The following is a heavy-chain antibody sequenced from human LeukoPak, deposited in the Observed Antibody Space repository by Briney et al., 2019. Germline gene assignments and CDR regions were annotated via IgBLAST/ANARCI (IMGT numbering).Heavy chain of an antibody. J-gene: IGHJ5*02. CDR1: GFTVGDYA. CDR3: TRDVYP. CDR2: IRSKAYGGTT. V-gene: IGHV3-49*04. Sequence: GGTLRLSCTASGFTVGDYAMSCVRQAPGKGREWVGFIRSKAYGGTTEYAASVKGRFTISRDDSKSIAYLQMNSLKTEDTAVYYCTRDVYPWGQGTLVTVSS.